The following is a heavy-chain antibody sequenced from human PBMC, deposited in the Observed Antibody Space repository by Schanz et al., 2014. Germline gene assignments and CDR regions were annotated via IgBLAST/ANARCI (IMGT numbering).Heavy chain of an antibody. Sequence: QVQLVQSGAEVKKPGSSMKVSCKASGGTFSTYPINWLRQAPGQGLEWMGRIIPIHGIANYAQKFQGRVSITADTSTNTAYMELSSLRSEDTAVYYCAGTYCSSTSCYTGYYYMDVWGKGTTVTVSS. CDR3: AGTYCSSTSCYTGYYYMDV. CDR2: IIPIHGIA. CDR1: GGTFSTYP. J-gene: IGHJ6*03. D-gene: IGHD2-2*02. V-gene: IGHV1-69*02.